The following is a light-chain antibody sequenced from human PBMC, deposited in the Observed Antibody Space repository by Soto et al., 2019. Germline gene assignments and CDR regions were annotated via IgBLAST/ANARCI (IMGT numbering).Light chain of an antibody. J-gene: IGKJ1*01. CDR3: QQYGRSQRT. CDR2: GAS. Sequence: EIVLTQSPGTLSLSPGERATLSCRASQSVSSSYLAWYQQKPGQAPRLLIYGASSRATGIPDRFSGSGSGTDFTLTISRLEPEDFAVYYCQQYGRSQRTFGQGTNVEIK. V-gene: IGKV3-20*01. CDR1: QSVSSSY.